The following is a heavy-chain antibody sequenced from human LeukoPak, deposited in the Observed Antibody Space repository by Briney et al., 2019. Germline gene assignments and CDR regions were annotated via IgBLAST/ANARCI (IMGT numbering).Heavy chain of an antibody. CDR2: IKQDGSEK. CDR1: GFTFSSYW. V-gene: IGHV3-7*01. CDR3: ARDPRGPRPSDY. J-gene: IGHJ4*02. D-gene: IGHD3/OR15-3a*01. Sequence: PGGSLRLSCAASGFTFSSYWTSWVRQAPGKGLEWVANIKQDGSEKYYVDSVKGRFTISRDNAKNSLYLQMNSLRAEDTAVYYCARDPRGPRPSDYWGQGTLVTVSS.